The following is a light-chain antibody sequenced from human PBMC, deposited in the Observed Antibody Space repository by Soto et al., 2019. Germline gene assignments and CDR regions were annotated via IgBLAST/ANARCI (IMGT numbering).Light chain of an antibody. CDR3: SSYTRSNTLV. CDR1: SSDVGGYNY. J-gene: IGLJ2*01. Sequence: QSALTQPASVSGSPGQSTTISCTGTSSDVGGYNYVSWYQQHPGKAPKLMLFEVSYRPSGVSNRLSGSKSGNTASLTISGLQAEDEADYYSSSYTRSNTLVFGGGTKVTVL. CDR2: EVS. V-gene: IGLV2-14*01.